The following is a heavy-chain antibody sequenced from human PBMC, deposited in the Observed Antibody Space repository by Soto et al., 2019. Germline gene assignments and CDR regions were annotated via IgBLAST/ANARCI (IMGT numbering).Heavy chain of an antibody. CDR2: IMQDGSEK. Sequence: GGSLRLSCAASGFTFSSYWMSWVRQAPGKGLEWVANIMQDGSEKYYVDSVKGRFTISRDNAKNSLYLQMNSLRAEDTAVYYCARGAIAAAGIFDYWGQGTLVTVSS. CDR1: GFTFSSYW. CDR3: ARGAIAAAGIFDY. D-gene: IGHD6-13*01. V-gene: IGHV3-7*03. J-gene: IGHJ4*02.